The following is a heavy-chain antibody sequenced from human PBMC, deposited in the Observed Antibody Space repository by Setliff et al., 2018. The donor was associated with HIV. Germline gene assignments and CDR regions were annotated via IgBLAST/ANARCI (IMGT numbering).Heavy chain of an antibody. J-gene: IGHJ4*02. CDR1: GFTFSTYW. CDR2: IKQDGSEK. V-gene: IGHV3-7*01. Sequence: PGGSLRLSCAASGFTFSTYWMSWVRQAPGKGLEWVANIKQDGSEKYYVDSVKGRFTISRDNAKNSRYLQMNSLGAEDTAVYYCASVLRYYGSGSYPFGYWGQGTLVTVSS. D-gene: IGHD3-10*01. CDR3: ASVLRYYGSGSYPFGY.